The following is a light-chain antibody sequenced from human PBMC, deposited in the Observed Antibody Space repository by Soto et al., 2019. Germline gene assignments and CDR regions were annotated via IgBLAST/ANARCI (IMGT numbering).Light chain of an antibody. CDR1: QDIAGY. V-gene: IGKV1D-12*01. J-gene: IGKJ5*01. CDR2: GAS. CDR3: QQAYSFTIT. Sequence: DIQVTQSPSSVSASVGYRVTITCGASQDIAGYLAWYQHKPGRTPELLIHGASRLQSGVPARFSGSVSGTDGTLSINSLQKEDGSTYYCQQAYSFTITFGQGTRLEIK.